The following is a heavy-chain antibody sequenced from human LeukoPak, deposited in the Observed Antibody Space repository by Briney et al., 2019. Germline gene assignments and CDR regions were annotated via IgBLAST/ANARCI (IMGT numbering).Heavy chain of an antibody. Sequence: GGSLTPSWAPSGFTLSSYAIGWVRQPPGKGREWVSAISVSGGSTNYAPSVKGPSTLDRNHTKNTLYLQMNSRRAEDTAVYYCAKDHVYCSYWGQGTLATVSA. D-gene: IGHD2-15*01. V-gene: IGHV3-23*01. J-gene: IGHJ4*02. CDR2: ISVSGGST. CDR1: GFTLSSYA. CDR3: AKDHVYCSY.